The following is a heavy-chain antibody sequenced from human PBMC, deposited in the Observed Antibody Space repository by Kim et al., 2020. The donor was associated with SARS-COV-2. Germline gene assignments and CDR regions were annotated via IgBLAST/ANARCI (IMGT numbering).Heavy chain of an antibody. CDR3: ARYGAYDPYFAY. J-gene: IGHJ4*02. CDR2: LTGDSGRI. Sequence: GGSLRLSCAASGFTFSNYAMSWVRLAPGKGLEWVSSLTGDSGRINYADSVKGRFTISRDNSKNTLYLQMTSLRAEDTAVYFCARYGAYDPYFAYWGQGSL. CDR1: GFTFSNYA. D-gene: IGHD5-12*01. V-gene: IGHV3-23*01.